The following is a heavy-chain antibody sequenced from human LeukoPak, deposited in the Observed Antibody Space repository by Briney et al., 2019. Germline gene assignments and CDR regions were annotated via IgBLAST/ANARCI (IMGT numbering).Heavy chain of an antibody. D-gene: IGHD6-19*01. Sequence: PSKTLSLTCTVSGGSVSSGTYYWSWIRQPPGKGLECIGNIYYSGSTNYNPSLKSRVTISVDTSKNQFSLKLSSVTAADTAVYYCARGYGSGWYFDYWGQGTLVTVSS. CDR3: ARGYGSGWYFDY. CDR2: IYYSGST. CDR1: GGSVSSGTYY. J-gene: IGHJ4*02. V-gene: IGHV4-61*01.